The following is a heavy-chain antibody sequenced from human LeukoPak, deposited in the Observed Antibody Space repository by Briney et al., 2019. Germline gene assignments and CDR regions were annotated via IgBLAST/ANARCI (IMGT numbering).Heavy chain of an antibody. Sequence: SVKVSCKASGGTFISYAISWVRQAPGQGLEWMGRIIPIFGIANYAQKFQGRVTITADKSTSTAYMELSSLRSEDTAVYYCARGQKEYSSSSATQRFDPWGQGTLATVSS. CDR2: IIPIFGIA. CDR1: GGTFISYA. CDR3: ARGQKEYSSSSATQRFDP. D-gene: IGHD6-6*01. J-gene: IGHJ5*02. V-gene: IGHV1-69*04.